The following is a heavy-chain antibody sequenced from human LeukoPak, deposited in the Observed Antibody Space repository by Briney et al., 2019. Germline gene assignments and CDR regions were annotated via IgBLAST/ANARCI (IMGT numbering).Heavy chain of an antibody. V-gene: IGHV4-59*01. CDR3: ARDGYSYGLGWFDP. J-gene: IGHJ5*02. D-gene: IGHD5-18*01. CDR1: GGSISSYY. CDR2: IYYSGST. Sequence: SETLSLICTVSGGSISSYYWSWIRQPPGRGLEWIGYIYYSGSTNYNHSLTSRVTISVDTSKNQFSLRLTSVTAADTAVYFCARDGYSYGLGWFDPWGQGTLVTVSS.